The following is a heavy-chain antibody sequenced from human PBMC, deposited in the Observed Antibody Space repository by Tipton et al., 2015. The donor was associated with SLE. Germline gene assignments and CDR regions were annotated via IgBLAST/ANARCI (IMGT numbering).Heavy chain of an antibody. D-gene: IGHD5-18*01. J-gene: IGHJ4*02. Sequence: SLRLPCAASGFTFRTYVMSWVRQAPGKGLEWVSAIRGTGDTSYYAESVEGRFTISRDNSKNTLFLQMNSLRAEDTAVYYCARGEPLWYEAFDYWGQGTLVTVSS. CDR2: IRGTGDTS. V-gene: IGHV3-23*01. CDR3: ARGEPLWYEAFDY. CDR1: GFTFRTYV.